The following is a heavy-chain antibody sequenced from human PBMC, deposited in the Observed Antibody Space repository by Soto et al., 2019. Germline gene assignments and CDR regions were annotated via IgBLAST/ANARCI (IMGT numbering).Heavy chain of an antibody. CDR1: GFTFSGFD. V-gene: IGHV3-13*01. Sequence: GGSLRLSCEASGFTFSGFDMHWVRQPTGKGLEWVSSIGTAGDTYYAVSVKGLFTISRDNAKNSLSLQVNSLRAGDMAVYFCAKSQEIGTHFFDSWGQGTQVTVSS. D-gene: IGHD6-13*01. CDR2: IGTAGDT. CDR3: AKSQEIGTHFFDS. J-gene: IGHJ4*02.